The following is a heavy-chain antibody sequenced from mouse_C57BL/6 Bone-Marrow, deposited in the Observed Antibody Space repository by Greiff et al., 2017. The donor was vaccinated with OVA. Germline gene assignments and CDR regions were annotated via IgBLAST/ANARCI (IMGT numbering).Heavy chain of an antibody. J-gene: IGHJ3*01. CDR1: GYSITSGYF. D-gene: IGHD2-4*01. V-gene: IGHV3-6*01. CDR2: ISYDGCN. CDR3: ARDDYDVFAY. Sequence: EVQLLQSGPGLVKPSQSLSLTCSVTGYSITSGYFWNCIRQFPGNKLEWMGYISYDGCNNYNQSLKNRISITRDTSKNQLFLKLNIVTTEDTAKYYSARDDYDVFAYWGQGTLVTVSA.